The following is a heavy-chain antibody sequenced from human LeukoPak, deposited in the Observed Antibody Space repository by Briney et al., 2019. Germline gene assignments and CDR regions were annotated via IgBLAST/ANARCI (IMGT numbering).Heavy chain of an antibody. CDR3: ARDQLRERGVLDY. Sequence: GGSLRLSCAASGFTFSSYAMHWVRQAPGKGLEWVAVISYDRSNKYYADSVKGRFTISRDNSKNTLYLQMNSLRAEDTAVYYCARDQLRERGVLDYWGQGTLVTVSS. CDR1: GFTFSSYA. J-gene: IGHJ4*02. D-gene: IGHD5-24*01. CDR2: ISYDRSNK. V-gene: IGHV3-30-3*01.